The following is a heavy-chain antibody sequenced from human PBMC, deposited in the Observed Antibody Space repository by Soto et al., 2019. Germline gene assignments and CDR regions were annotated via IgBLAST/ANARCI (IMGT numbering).Heavy chain of an antibody. CDR3: ARKEDGYKPFDY. D-gene: IGHD5-18*01. CDR2: IYYTGGT. CDR1: GYFISSNNW. Sequence: QVQLQESGPGLVKPSDTLSLTCAVSGYFISSNNWWGWIRQPPGKGLEWMGYIYYTGGTHYNPSLKSRVTMSVDTSKNQFSLKLTSVTAVDTAVYYCARKEDGYKPFDYWGQGILVTVSS. J-gene: IGHJ4*02. V-gene: IGHV4-28*01.